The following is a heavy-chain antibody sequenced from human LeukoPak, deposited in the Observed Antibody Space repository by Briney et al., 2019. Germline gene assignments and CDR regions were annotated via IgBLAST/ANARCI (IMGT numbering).Heavy chain of an antibody. J-gene: IGHJ4*02. CDR2: MNPNSGNT. V-gene: IGHV1-8*01. Sequence: GASVKVSCKASGYTFTSYDINWVRQATGQGLEWMGWMNPNSGNTGYAQKFQGRVTMTRNTSISTAYMELSSLRSEDTAVYYCARGLTAYGDLDYWGQGTLVTVSS. D-gene: IGHD4-17*01. CDR1: GYTFTSYD. CDR3: ARGLTAYGDLDY.